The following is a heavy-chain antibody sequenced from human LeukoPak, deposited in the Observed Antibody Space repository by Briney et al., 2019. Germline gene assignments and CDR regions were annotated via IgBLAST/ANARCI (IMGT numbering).Heavy chain of an antibody. D-gene: IGHD3-10*01. V-gene: IGHV3-30*18. CDR1: GFPFSSYG. CDR3: AKEGYYGSGSFPDS. Sequence: GGSLRLSCEASGFPFSSYGMHWVRQAPGKGLEWVAVLSHDGSNKYYADSVKGRFTFSRDNSKNTLYLQMNSLRPDDAAVYYCAKEGYYGSGSFPDSWGQGTLVTVSS. CDR2: LSHDGSNK. J-gene: IGHJ5*01.